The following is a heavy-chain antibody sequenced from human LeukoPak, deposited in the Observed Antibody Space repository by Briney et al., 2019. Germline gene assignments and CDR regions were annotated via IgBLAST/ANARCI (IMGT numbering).Heavy chain of an antibody. D-gene: IGHD6-13*01. V-gene: IGHV3-21*01. CDR2: ISSSSSYI. Sequence: GGSLRLSCAASGFTFSGYNMNWVRQAPGKGLEWVSSISSSSSYIYYADSVKGRFTFSRDNAKNSLYLQMNSLRAEDTAVYYCARAGYEAAAGRWGQGTLVTVSS. J-gene: IGHJ4*02. CDR3: ARAGYEAAAGR. CDR1: GFTFSGYN.